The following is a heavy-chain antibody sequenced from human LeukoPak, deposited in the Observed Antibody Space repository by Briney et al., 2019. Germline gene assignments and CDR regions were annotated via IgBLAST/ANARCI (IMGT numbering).Heavy chain of an antibody. CDR3: ARGGYGAHMG. CDR2: INSDGTTT. D-gene: IGHD4-17*01. J-gene: IGHJ4*02. V-gene: IGHV3-74*01. CDR1: GFSFSSFW. Sequence: PGGSLRLSCAASGFSFSSFWMHWVRQVPGKGLVWVSGINSDGTTTGYADSVKGRFTIPRDNAKNTVSLQMSSLRAEDTALYYCARGGYGAHMGWGQGTLVTVSS.